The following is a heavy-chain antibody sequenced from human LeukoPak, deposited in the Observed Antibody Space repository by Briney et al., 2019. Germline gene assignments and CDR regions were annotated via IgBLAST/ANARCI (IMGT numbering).Heavy chain of an antibody. CDR1: GFTFSSDW. J-gene: IGHJ1*01. D-gene: IGHD2-8*01. CDR2: INSDGNRV. Sequence: GGSLRLSCAASGFTFSSDWMHWVRQAPGKGLVWVSLINSDGNRVRYADSVKGRFTISRDNADNMLYLQMSSLRAEDTAVYYCARGASGVEQWGQGTLITVSS. V-gene: IGHV3-74*01. CDR3: ARGASGVEQ.